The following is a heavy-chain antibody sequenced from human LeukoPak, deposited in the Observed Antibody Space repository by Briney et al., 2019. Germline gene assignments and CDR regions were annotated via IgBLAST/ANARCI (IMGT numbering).Heavy chain of an antibody. D-gene: IGHD2-15*01. Sequence: GGSLRLSCAISGLSVTDNYMSWVRQAPGKGLEWVSYISSSGSAIYYVDSVKGRFTVSRDNAKNSLFLQMNSPRAEDTAVYYCVRVKGSYFDYWGQGALVTVSS. CDR2: ISSSGSAI. CDR3: VRVKGSYFDY. V-gene: IGHV3-11*04. CDR1: GLSVTDNY. J-gene: IGHJ4*02.